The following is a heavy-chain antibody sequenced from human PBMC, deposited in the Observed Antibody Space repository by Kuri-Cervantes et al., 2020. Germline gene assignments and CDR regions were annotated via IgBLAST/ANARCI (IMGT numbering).Heavy chain of an antibody. V-gene: IGHV3-33*08. CDR3: ARASSSSRYYYYGMDV. Sequence: GESLKISCAASGFTFSSYAMHWVRQAPGKGLEWVAVIWYDGSNKYYADSVKGRFTISRDNSKNTLYLQMNSLRAEDTAVYYCARASSSSRYYYYGMDVWGQGTTVTVSS. CDR2: IWYDGSNK. D-gene: IGHD6-6*01. J-gene: IGHJ6*02. CDR1: GFTFSSYA.